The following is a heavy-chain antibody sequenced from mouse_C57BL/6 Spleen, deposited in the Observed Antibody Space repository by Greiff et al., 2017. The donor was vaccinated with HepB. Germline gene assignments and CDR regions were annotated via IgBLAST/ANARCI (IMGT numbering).Heavy chain of an antibody. CDR3: ARRDDYLYYYAMDY. J-gene: IGHJ4*01. D-gene: IGHD2-4*01. CDR2: IYPRSGNT. Sequence: VKLQQSGAELARPGASVKLSCKASGYTFTSYGISWVKQRTGQGLEWIGEIYPRSGNTYYNEKFKGKATLTADKSSSTAYMELRSLTSEDSAVYFCARRDDYLYYYAMDYWGQGTSVTVSS. CDR1: GYTFTSYG. V-gene: IGHV1-81*01.